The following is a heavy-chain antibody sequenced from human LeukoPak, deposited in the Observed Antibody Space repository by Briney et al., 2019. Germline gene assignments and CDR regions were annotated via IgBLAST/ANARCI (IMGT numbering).Heavy chain of an antibody. CDR3: ARDIVAPGLFFDY. J-gene: IGHJ4*02. Sequence: GGSLRLSCAASGFTFSDLYMGWIRQAPRKGLEWVSYISISGTIYYADSVKGRFTISRDNAKSSLYLQMNSLRAEDTAVYYCARDIVAPGLFFDYWGQGTLVTVSS. CDR2: ISISGTI. CDR1: GFTFSDLY. V-gene: IGHV3-11*04. D-gene: IGHD2-2*01.